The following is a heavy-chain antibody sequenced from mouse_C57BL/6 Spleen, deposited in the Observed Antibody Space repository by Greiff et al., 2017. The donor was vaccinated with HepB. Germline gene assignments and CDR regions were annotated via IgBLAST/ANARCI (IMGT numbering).Heavy chain of an antibody. J-gene: IGHJ1*03. CDR2: INPYNGGT. D-gene: IGHD2-2*01. CDR1: GYTFTDYY. V-gene: IGHV1-19*01. CDR3: ASYYGYVDWYFDV. Sequence: EVQLQQSGPVLVKPGASVKMSCKASGYTFTDYYMNWVKQSHGKSLEWIGVINPYNGGTSYNQKFKGKATLTVDKSSSTAYMELNSLTSEDSAVYYCASYYGYVDWYFDVWGTGTTVTVSS.